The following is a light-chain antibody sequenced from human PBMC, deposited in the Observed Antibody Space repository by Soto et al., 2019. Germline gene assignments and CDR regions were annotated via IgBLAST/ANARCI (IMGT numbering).Light chain of an antibody. J-gene: IGKJ5*01. Sequence: DIQMTQSPSSVSASVGDRVTITCRATQGLSDSLAWYQQKPGKAPKLLISVTSRLQSGVPSRFSGSASGTDFTLTIDRLQAEDLATYYCQQGHNWPLTFGQGTRLEIK. CDR1: QGLSDS. V-gene: IGKV1-12*01. CDR3: QQGHNWPLT. CDR2: VTS.